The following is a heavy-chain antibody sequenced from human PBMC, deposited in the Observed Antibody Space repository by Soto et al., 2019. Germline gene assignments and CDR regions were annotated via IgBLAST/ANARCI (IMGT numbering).Heavy chain of an antibody. V-gene: IGHV3-30*18. Sequence: QVQLVESGGGVAQPGRSLRLSCAVSGFTFSDYGMHWVRQAPGKGLEWVAVVSYDGSYKYYADSVKGRFTVSRDLSGNTLFLQMNSLRLEDTAVYFCAKEMYPRTVLESSSPWGDYWGQGTLVAVSS. CDR1: GFTFSDYG. J-gene: IGHJ4*02. CDR3: AKEMYPRTVLESSSPWGDY. CDR2: VSYDGSYK. D-gene: IGHD6-6*01.